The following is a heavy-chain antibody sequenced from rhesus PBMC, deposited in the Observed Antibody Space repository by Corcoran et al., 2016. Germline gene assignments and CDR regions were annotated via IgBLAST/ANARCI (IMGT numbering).Heavy chain of an antibody. CDR2: ISGSGGST. CDR3: ARVGAAGWRSLDV. V-gene: IGHV4-173*01. Sequence: QLQLQESGPGLVTPSETLSLTCAVSGGPIRSNWWSWNRQPPGKGRVWIGRISGSGGSTSYNPSLKSRVTISTDTSKNQLSLKLISVTAADTAVYYCARVGAAGWRSLDVWGRGVLVTVSS. J-gene: IGHJ5-2*02. D-gene: IGHD6-25*01. CDR1: GGPIRSNW.